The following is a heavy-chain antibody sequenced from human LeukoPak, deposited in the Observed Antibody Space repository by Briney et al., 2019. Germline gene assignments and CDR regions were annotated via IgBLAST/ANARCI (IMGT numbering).Heavy chain of an antibody. CDR3: ARGQWTRELSH. Sequence: PSETLFLTCTVSGGSISSYYWSWIRQPPGKGLEWIGYIYYSGSTNYNPSLKSRVTISVDTSKNQFSLKLSSVTAADTAVYYCARGQWTRELSHWGQGTMVTVSS. V-gene: IGHV4-59*01. J-gene: IGHJ3*01. D-gene: IGHD3-16*02. CDR1: GGSISSYY. CDR2: IYYSGST.